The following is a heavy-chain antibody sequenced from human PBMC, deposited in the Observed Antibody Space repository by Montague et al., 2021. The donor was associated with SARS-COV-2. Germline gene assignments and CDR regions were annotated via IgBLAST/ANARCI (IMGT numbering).Heavy chain of an antibody. CDR3: ARAQNICFIANCVNYFDL. V-gene: IGHV4-59*01. J-gene: IGHJ4*02. CDR1: GGSIRSYY. CDR2: VHYTGST. Sequence: SETLSLTCEVSGGSIRSYYWSWIRQSPGKGLEWIGYVHYTGSTKYNPSLKTRLTLSLDTPKNHFSLRLNSVTAADTAVYYCARAQNICFIANCVNYFDLWGLGALVSVSS. D-gene: IGHD1-1*01.